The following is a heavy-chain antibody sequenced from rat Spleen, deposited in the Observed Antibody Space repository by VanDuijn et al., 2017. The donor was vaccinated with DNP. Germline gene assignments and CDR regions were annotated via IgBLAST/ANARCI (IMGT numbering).Heavy chain of an antibody. V-gene: IGHV2S12*01. CDR3: ARFGGDY. J-gene: IGHJ2*01. CDR2: ISSGGST. CDR1: GFSLTSFH. Sequence: QVQLKESGPGLVQPSQTLSLTCTVSGFSLTSFHIHWFRQPPGKGLEWIAAISSGGSTYYNSALKSRLSISRDTSKSQVFLKMNSLQTEDTAMYFCARFGGDYWGQGVMVTVSS. D-gene: IGHD4-6*01.